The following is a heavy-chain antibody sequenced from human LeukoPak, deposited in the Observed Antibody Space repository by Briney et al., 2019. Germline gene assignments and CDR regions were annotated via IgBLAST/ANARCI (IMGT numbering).Heavy chain of an antibody. V-gene: IGHV1-46*01. Sequence: ASVKVSCKASGYTFTSNYIHWVRQAPGQGLEWMGMIYPRDGSTSYAQKLQGRVTVTRDTSTSTVHMELSGLRSEDTAVYYCARDQEGFDYWGQGNPGHRLL. CDR3: ARDQEGFDY. CDR1: GYTFTSNY. J-gene: IGHJ4*02. CDR2: IYPRDGST.